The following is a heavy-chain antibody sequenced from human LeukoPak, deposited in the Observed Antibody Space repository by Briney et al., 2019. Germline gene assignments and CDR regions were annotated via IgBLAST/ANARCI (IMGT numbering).Heavy chain of an antibody. CDR1: GFTFSNYG. CDR3: AKGEGITGTATPDY. J-gene: IGHJ4*02. V-gene: IGHV3-30*18. Sequence: GGSLRLSCAASGFTFSNYGMHWVRQAPGKGLEWMAVMSHDGNNKNYADSVKGRFTISRDNSKNTLFLQMNSLRAADTAVYYCAKGEGITGTATPDYWGQGTLLTVSS. D-gene: IGHD1-20*01. CDR2: MSHDGNNK.